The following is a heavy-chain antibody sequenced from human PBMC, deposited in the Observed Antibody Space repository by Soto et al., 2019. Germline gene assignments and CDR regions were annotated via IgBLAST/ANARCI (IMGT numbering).Heavy chain of an antibody. Sequence: QVQLVESGGGVVQPGRSLRLSCAASGFTFSSYAMHWVRQAPGKGLEWVAVISYDGSDKYYADSVKGRFTISRDNSKNTLNLQMNSRRAEDTAVYYCAKALGELSPESYDYWGQGTLITVSS. CDR2: ISYDGSDK. CDR1: GFTFSSYA. V-gene: IGHV3-30*18. CDR3: AKALGELSPESYDY. J-gene: IGHJ4*02. D-gene: IGHD3-16*02.